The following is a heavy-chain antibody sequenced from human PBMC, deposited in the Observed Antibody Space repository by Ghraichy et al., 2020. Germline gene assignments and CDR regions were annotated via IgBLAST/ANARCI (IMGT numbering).Heavy chain of an antibody. CDR1: GASISSSSYY. CDR2: IYYSGST. V-gene: IGHV4-39*01. Sequence: SETLSLTCTVSGASISSSSYYWGWIRQPPGKGLEWIGSIYYSGSTYYNPSLKSRVTISVDTSKNQFSLNLTSVTAADTAVYYCARRLGYCSGGSCYFFVDYWRQGTLVTVS. J-gene: IGHJ4*02. CDR3: ARRLGYCSGGSCYFFVDY. D-gene: IGHD2-15*01.